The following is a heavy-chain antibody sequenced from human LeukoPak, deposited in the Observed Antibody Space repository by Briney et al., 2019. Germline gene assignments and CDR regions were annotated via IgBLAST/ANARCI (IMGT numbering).Heavy chain of an antibody. CDR2: IYSGSST. V-gene: IGHV3-66*01. CDR3: ARDNGSRKYYFYN. CDR1: GFTVSRNY. J-gene: IGHJ4*02. D-gene: IGHD3-10*01. Sequence: PGGALRHSCAASGFTVSRNYMSWVRQAPGKGLEWVSVIYSGSSTYYADSVKGRFTISRANSNNTMYLQMNSLGAEETTVYYCARDNGSRKYYFYNWGERKPVTVSS.